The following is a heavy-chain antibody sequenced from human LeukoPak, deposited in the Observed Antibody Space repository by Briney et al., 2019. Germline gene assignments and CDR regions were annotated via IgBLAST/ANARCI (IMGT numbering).Heavy chain of an antibody. V-gene: IGHV4-30-4*08. CDR2: IYDSGTT. CDR1: GDSISSGDSY. D-gene: IGHD2-2*01. CDR3: ARAPCSTTRCSLLDYYMDV. J-gene: IGHJ6*03. Sequence: PSQTLSLTCIVSGDSISSGDSYWSWIRHAPRKGLEWIGYIYDSGTTSYNPSLKSRLTISVDTSKNQFSLNLTSVTAADTAVYYCARAPCSTTRCSLLDYYMDVWGKGTTVTVSS.